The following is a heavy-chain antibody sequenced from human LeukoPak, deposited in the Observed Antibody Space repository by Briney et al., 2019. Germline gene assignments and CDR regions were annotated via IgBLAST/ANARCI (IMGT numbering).Heavy chain of an antibody. Sequence: MPSETLSLTCAVYGGSFSGYYWSWIRQPPGKGLEWIGEINHSGSTNYNPSLKSRVTISVDTSKNQFSLKLSSVTAADTAVYYCARVYYDSSGYYYLDYWGQGTLVTVSS. V-gene: IGHV4-34*01. CDR2: INHSGST. J-gene: IGHJ4*02. CDR1: GGSFSGYY. CDR3: ARVYYDSSGYYYLDY. D-gene: IGHD3-22*01.